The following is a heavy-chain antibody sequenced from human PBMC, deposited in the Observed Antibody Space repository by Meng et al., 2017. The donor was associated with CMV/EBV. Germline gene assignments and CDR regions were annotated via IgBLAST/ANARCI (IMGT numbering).Heavy chain of an antibody. J-gene: IGHJ4*02. CDR1: GGSFSGYY. Sequence: SQTLSLTCAVYGGSFSGYYWSWIRQPPGKGLEWIGEINHSGGTNYNPSLKSRVTISVDTSKNQFSLKLSSVTAADTAVYYCARTRYSNPFDYWGQGTLVTVSS. CDR2: INHSGGT. D-gene: IGHD6-13*01. V-gene: IGHV4-34*01. CDR3: ARTRYSNPFDY.